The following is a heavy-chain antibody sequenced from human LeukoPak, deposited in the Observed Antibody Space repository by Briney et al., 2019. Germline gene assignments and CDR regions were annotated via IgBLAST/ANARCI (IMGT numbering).Heavy chain of an antibody. CDR3: ARLGYGSGGY. J-gene: IGHJ4*02. V-gene: IGHV4-34*01. CDR1: SESFSGYF. D-gene: IGHD3-10*01. CDR2: INHSGST. Sequence: SETLSLTCAIYSESFSGYFWSWIRQPPGKGLEWIGEINHSGSTNYNPSLKSRVTISVDTSKNQFSLKLSSVTAADTAVYYCARLGYGSGGYWGQGTLVTVSS.